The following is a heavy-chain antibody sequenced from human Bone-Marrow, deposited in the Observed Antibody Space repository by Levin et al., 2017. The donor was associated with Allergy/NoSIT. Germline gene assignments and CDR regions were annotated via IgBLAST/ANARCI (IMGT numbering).Heavy chain of an antibody. CDR2: ISYAESNK. J-gene: IGHJ4*02. Sequence: PGGSLRLSCAASGFIFSSYSMHWVRQAPGKGLEWVAVISYAESNKYYGDSVKGRFTIARDNSKNTLYLQLSSLRVEDTAVYYCAREGLFMVRVFDYWGRGTLVTVSS. CDR3: AREGLFMVRVFDY. D-gene: IGHD3-10*01. CDR1: GFIFSSYS. V-gene: IGHV3-30-3*01.